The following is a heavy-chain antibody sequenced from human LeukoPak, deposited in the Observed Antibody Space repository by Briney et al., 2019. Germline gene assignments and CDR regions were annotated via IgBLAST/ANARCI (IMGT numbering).Heavy chain of an antibody. V-gene: IGHV4-59*12. D-gene: IGHD3-10*01. CDR1: GGSINSYY. J-gene: IGHJ2*01. Sequence: PSETLSLTCTVSGGSINSYYWNWIRQPPGKGLELIGYIYYSGSPTYNPSLKSRVTISVDTSKNQFSLKLSSVTAADTAVYYCARLTMFRGVIYGTDWHSDLWGRGTLVTVSS. CDR2: IYYSGSP. CDR3: ARLTMFRGVIYGTDWHSDL.